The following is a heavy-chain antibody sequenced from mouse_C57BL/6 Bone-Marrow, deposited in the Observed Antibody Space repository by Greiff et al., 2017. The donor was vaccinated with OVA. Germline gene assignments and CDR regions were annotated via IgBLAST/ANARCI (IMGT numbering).Heavy chain of an antibody. CDR2: IDPSDSYT. Sequence: QVQLQQPGAELVRPGTSVKLSCKASGYTFTSYWMHWVKQRPGQGLEWIGVIDPSDSYTNYNQKFKGKATMTVDTTSSTAYMQISRLTSVDSAVYYCAIEHYYGSSYGYWGQGTTLTVSS. V-gene: IGHV1-59*01. CDR3: AIEHYYGSSYGY. CDR1: GYTFTSYW. D-gene: IGHD1-1*01. J-gene: IGHJ2*01.